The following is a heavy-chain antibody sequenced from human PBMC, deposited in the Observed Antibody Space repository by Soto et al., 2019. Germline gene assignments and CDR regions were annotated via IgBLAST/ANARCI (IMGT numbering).Heavy chain of an antibody. V-gene: IGHV1-18*01. D-gene: IGHD3-10*01. Sequence: ASVKVSCKASGYTFTSYGISWVRQAPGQGLEWMGWISAYNGNTNYAQKLQGRVTMTTDTSTSTAYMELRSLRSDDTAVYYCARVRVFPYYYGSGSYAPAIPDDYWGQGTLVTVSS. CDR2: ISAYNGNT. CDR1: GYTFTSYG. J-gene: IGHJ4*02. CDR3: ARVRVFPYYYGSGSYAPAIPDDY.